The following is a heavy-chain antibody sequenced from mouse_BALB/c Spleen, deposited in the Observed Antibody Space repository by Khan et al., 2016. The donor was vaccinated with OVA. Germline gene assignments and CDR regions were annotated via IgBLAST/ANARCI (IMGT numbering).Heavy chain of an antibody. J-gene: IGHJ2*01. D-gene: IGHD1-1*01. CDR3: ARIYGGDFDY. Sequence: EVQLVESGPGLVKPSQSLSLTCTVTGYSITSDYAWNWIRQFPGNKLEWMGYISYSGNTKYNPSLKSRISITRDTSKNQFFLQLNSVTADATATYYCARIYGGDFDYWGQGTTLTVSS. V-gene: IGHV3-2*02. CDR2: ISYSGNT. CDR1: GYSITSDYA.